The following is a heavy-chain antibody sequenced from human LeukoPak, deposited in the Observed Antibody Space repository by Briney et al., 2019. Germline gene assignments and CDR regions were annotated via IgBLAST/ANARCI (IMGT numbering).Heavy chain of an antibody. Sequence: GESLKISCQVSGYIFTNYWIGWVGQMPGKGLESMGVIYPADSDTTYSPSFQGPVTISADKSISTVYLQWSSLRASDTAMYYCARQSRDGSKTRGYFFDYWGQGTLVTVSS. CDR3: ARQSRDGSKTRGYFFDY. V-gene: IGHV5-51*01. CDR2: IYPADSDT. J-gene: IGHJ4*02. D-gene: IGHD3-10*01. CDR1: GYIFTNYW.